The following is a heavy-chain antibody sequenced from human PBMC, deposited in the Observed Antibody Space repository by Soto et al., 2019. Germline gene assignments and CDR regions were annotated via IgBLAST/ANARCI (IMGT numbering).Heavy chain of an antibody. CDR3: AIDPNGDYVGGFDM. CDR2: ASASGTRT. V-gene: IGHV3-23*01. J-gene: IGHJ3*02. Sequence: GSLRLSCAGSGFIFKNYAMSWVRQAPGKGLEWVSGASASGTRTYYTDSVKGRFTISKDNSKNTLYLQMNSLRPEDTAVYYCAIDPNGDYVGGFDMRGQGTMVTVSS. CDR1: GFIFKNYA. D-gene: IGHD2-21*02.